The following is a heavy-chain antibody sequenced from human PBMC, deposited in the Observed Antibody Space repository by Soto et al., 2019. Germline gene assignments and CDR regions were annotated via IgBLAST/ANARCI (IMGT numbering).Heavy chain of an antibody. Sequence: QLQLQESGSGLVKPSQTLSLTCAVSGGSISSGGYSWSWIRQPPGKGLEWIGYIYHSGSTYYNPSHKAPGXXXVXRSKNQFSRKLSSVTAADTAVYSCARASATVTTLAYWGQGTLVTVSS. D-gene: IGHD4-17*01. CDR3: ARASATVTTLAY. CDR2: IYHSGST. J-gene: IGHJ4*02. CDR1: GGSISSGGYS. V-gene: IGHV4-30-2*01.